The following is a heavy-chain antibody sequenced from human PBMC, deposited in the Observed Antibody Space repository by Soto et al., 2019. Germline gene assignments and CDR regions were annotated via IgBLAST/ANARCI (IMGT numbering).Heavy chain of an antibody. CDR3: ARDPQINSDTSGYVGS. J-gene: IGHJ5*02. CDR2: IWDDGSDK. CDR1: GFTFRSYG. D-gene: IGHD3-22*01. V-gene: IGHV3-33*01. Sequence: QPGGSLRLSCAASGFTFRSYGMHWVRQAPGKGLEWVAVIWDDGSDKRYADSVKGRFTVSRDNSKNTLFLQMSSPRAEDTAVYYCARDPQINSDTSGYVGSWGPGTLVTVSS.